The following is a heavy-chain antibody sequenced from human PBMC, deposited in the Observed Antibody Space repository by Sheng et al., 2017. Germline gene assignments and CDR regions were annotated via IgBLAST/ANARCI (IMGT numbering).Heavy chain of an antibody. Sequence: QVQLLESGHGLVKPSETLSLTCTVSGSSITTGTFWAWMRQPPGKGLEWIGSISHTGSTYYNPSLRSRLTISLDTSNNQFSLRMTSVTAADTALYYCARGNVGFGSALTFDPWGQGTLVTVSS. CDR1: GSSITTGTF. V-gene: IGHV4-38-2*02. CDR3: ARGNVGFGSALTFDP. CDR2: ISHTGST. D-gene: IGHD3-10*01. J-gene: IGHJ5*02.